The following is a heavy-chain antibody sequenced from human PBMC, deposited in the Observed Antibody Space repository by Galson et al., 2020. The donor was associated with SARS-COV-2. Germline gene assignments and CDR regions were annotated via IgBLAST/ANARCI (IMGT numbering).Heavy chain of an antibody. CDR2: ISYDGSNK. CDR3: ARDQPEGFWSGYYHYYYYGMDV. Sequence: GGSLRLSCAASGFTFSSYAMHWVRQAPGKGLEWVAVISYDGSNKYYADSVKGRFTISRDNSKNTLYLQMNSLRAEDTAVYYCARDQPEGFWSGYYHYYYYGMDVWGQGTTVTVSS. CDR1: GFTFSSYA. V-gene: IGHV3-30-3*01. J-gene: IGHJ6*02. D-gene: IGHD3-3*01.